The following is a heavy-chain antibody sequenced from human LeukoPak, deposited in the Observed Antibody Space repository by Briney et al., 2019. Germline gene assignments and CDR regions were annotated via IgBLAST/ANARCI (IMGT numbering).Heavy chain of an antibody. J-gene: IGHJ4*02. D-gene: IGHD6-13*01. CDR2: IYYSGST. V-gene: IGHV4-39*07. Sequence: SETLSLTCTVSGGSISSSSYYWGWIRQPPGKGLEWIGSIYYSGSTYYNPSLKSRVTISVDTSKNQFSLKLCSVTAADTAVYYCARERAAAGPFDYWGQGTLVTVSS. CDR1: GGSISSSSYY. CDR3: ARERAAAGPFDY.